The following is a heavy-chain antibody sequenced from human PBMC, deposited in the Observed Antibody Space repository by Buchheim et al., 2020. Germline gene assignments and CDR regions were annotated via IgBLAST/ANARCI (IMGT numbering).Heavy chain of an antibody. J-gene: IGHJ4*02. D-gene: IGHD2-15*01. CDR1: GFTFSRYX. V-gene: IGHV3-30*18. CDR3: AKDRSYCSGGSCPNYFDY. Sequence: QVQLVESGGGVVQPGRPLRLSCAASGFTFSRYXMHWVRQAPGKGLEWLAVISYDGSHKYYADSVKGRFTXSRDNSKNTLYLQMNSLRAEDTAVYYCAKDRSYCSGGSCPNYFDYWGQGTL. CDR2: ISYDGSHK.